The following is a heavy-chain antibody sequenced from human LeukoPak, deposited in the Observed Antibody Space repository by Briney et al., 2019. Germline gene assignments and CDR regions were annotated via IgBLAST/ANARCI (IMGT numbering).Heavy chain of an antibody. D-gene: IGHD3-22*01. CDR3: ASYFDSTGYFEEPYAL. J-gene: IGHJ3*01. CDR2: ISTNSKTI. CDR1: GFTFIRYS. V-gene: IGHV3-48*01. Sequence: GGSLRLSCVASGFTFIRYSMNWVRQAPGKGLEWVAYISTNSKTIYYGDSVKGRFAISIDNGKNLLYLQMTSLRAEDTAVYYCASYFDSTGYFEEPYALWGQGSFVTVSS.